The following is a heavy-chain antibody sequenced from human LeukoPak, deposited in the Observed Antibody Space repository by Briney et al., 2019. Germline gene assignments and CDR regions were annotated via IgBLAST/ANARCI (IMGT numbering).Heavy chain of an antibody. J-gene: IGHJ6*02. V-gene: IGHV1-2*02. D-gene: IGHD3-10*01. Sequence: GASVKVSCKASGYTFTGYYMHWVRQAPGQGLEWMGWINPNSGGTNYVQKFQGRVTMTRDTSISTAYMELSRLRSDDTAVYYCAREGSGTRDYYGMDVWGQGTTVTVSS. CDR1: GYTFTGYY. CDR3: AREGSGTRDYYGMDV. CDR2: INPNSGGT.